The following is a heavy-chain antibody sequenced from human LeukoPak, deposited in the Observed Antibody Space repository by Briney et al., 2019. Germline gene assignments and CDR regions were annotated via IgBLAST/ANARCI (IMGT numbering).Heavy chain of an antibody. Sequence: SQTLSLTCTVSGGSISSGGYYWSWIRQPPGKGLEWIGYIYHSGSTYYNPSLKSRVTISVDTSKNQFSLKLSSVTAADTAVYYCARDYYGLGSPGAFDIWAKGQWSPSLQ. CDR2: IYHSGST. CDR3: ARDYYGLGSPGAFDI. V-gene: IGHV4-30-2*01. CDR1: GGSISSGGYY. J-gene: IGHJ3*02. D-gene: IGHD3-22*01.